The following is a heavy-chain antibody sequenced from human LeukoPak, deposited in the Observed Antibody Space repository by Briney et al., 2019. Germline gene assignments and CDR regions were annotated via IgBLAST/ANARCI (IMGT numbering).Heavy chain of an antibody. J-gene: IGHJ4*02. CDR1: GGSIKTYY. CDR2: IYYSGIT. CDR3: AASGGYSSSWSL. D-gene: IGHD6-13*01. V-gene: IGHV4-59*01. Sequence: SEILSLTCSVSGGSIKTYYWNWLRQPPGKGLEWIANIYYSGITSYNPSLRSRVTTSVDTSTNQVSLNLNSVTAADTAVYYCAASGGYSSSWSLWGQGTLVTVSS.